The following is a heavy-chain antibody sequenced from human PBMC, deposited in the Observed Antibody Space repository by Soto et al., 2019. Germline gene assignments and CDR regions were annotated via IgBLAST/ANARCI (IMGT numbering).Heavy chain of an antibody. J-gene: IGHJ6*03. D-gene: IGHD3-10*01. Sequence: SETLSLSCAVSGCSISSGGYSWSWIRQPPGKGLEWIGYIYHSGSTYYNPSLKSRVTISVDRSKNQFSLKLSSVTAADTAVYYCARGLREGSYYYYYMDVWGKGTTVTVSS. CDR1: GCSISSGGYS. CDR3: ARGLREGSYYYYYMDV. CDR2: IYHSGST. V-gene: IGHV4-30-2*01.